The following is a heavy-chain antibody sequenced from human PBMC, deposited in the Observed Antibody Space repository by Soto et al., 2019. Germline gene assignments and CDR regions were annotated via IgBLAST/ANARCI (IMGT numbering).Heavy chain of an antibody. CDR3: AILCGCSVDY. V-gene: IGHV4-59*08. J-gene: IGHJ4*01. CDR2: IYYSGST. CDR1: GGSISSYY. Sequence: QVQLQESGPGLLKPSETLSLTCTVSGGSISSYYWSWIRQPPGKGLEWIGYIYYSGSTNYNPSLKSPVTIPVDTPTNQFSRALSSVTAAGTAVSYCAILCGCSVDYWGHGTLVTVSS. D-gene: IGHD2-15*01.